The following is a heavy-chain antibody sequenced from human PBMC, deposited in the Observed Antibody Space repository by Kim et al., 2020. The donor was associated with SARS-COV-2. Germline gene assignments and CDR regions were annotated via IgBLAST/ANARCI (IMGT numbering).Heavy chain of an antibody. CDR2: IIPIFGTA. J-gene: IGHJ3*02. D-gene: IGHD6-13*01. Sequence: SVKVSCKASGGTFSSYAISWVRQAPGQGLEWMGGIIPIFGTANYAQKFQGRVTITADESTSTAYMELSSLRSEDTAVYYCARRNYDIAAAHRQVGDAFDIWGQGTMVTVSS. CDR1: GGTFSSYA. CDR3: ARRNYDIAAAHRQVGDAFDI. V-gene: IGHV1-69*13.